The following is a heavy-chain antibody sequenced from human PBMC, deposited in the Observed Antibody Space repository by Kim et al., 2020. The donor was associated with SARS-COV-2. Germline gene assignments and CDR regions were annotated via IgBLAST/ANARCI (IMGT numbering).Heavy chain of an antibody. J-gene: IGHJ5*02. V-gene: IGHV3-23*01. CDR1: GFTFSSYG. D-gene: IGHD3-10*01. Sequence: GGSLRLSCEASGFTFSSYGMTWVRQAPGEGLEWISGITSSGETTYYADSVKGRFTMSRYNSKNMAFLQMNSLRIEDTAAYYCAKWVGGYGWGTMDWFDP. CDR3: AKWVGGYGWGTMDWFDP. CDR2: ITSSGETT.